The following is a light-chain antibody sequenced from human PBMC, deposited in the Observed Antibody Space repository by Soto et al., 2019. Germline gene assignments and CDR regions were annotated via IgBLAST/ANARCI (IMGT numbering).Light chain of an antibody. CDR1: QSVSSN. CDR2: GAS. Sequence: EIVMTQSPATLSVSPGERATLSCRASQSVSSNLAWYQQKPGQAPRLLIYGASTRATGIPARFSGSGSGTEFTLTISSLQSEDFAVYYWQQYNNWPPTFTFGPGTKVDIK. V-gene: IGKV3D-15*01. CDR3: QQYNNWPPTFT. J-gene: IGKJ3*01.